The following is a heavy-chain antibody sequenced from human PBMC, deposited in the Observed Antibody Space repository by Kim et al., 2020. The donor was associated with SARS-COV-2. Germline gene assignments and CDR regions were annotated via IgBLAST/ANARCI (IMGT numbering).Heavy chain of an antibody. J-gene: IGHJ6*02. CDR3: ARREGYYYYGMDV. V-gene: IGHV3-23*01. Sequence: YPESVKGRLTISRDKSKSTLYLQMNSLRAEDTAVYYCARREGYYYYGMDVWGQGTTVTVSS.